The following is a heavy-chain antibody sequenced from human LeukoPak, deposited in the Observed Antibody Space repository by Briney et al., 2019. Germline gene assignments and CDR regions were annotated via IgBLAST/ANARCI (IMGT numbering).Heavy chain of an antibody. CDR1: GFTFSSYG. Sequence: PGGSLRLSCAASGFTFSSYGMTWVRQAPGKGLEWVSGITYSGGTTYYADSVKGRFTLSRDNSKNSLYLQMNSLRAEDTAVYYCARMYEQWLGTGTFDYWGQGTLVTVSS. D-gene: IGHD6-19*01. CDR3: ARMYEQWLGTGTFDY. V-gene: IGHV3-23*01. CDR2: ITYSGGTT. J-gene: IGHJ4*02.